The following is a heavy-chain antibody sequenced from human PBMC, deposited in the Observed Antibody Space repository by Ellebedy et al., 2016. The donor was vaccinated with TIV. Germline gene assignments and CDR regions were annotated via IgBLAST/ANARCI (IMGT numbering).Heavy chain of an antibody. CDR3: AGTTLTAFDS. Sequence: AASVKVSCKASGCIFTSYYLHWVRQAPGQGLAGMGIINPVPGSTTFAQHFQGRVTMTRDTSPSTVYLELTRLRSEDTAVYYCAGTTLTAFDSWGQGTLVTVSS. D-gene: IGHD2-21*02. J-gene: IGHJ4*02. V-gene: IGHV1-46*01. CDR1: GCIFTSYY. CDR2: INPVPGST.